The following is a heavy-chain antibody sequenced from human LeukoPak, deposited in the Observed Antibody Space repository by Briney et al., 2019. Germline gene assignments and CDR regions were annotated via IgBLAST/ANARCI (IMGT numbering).Heavy chain of an antibody. CDR1: GLTFSSYS. J-gene: IGHJ4*02. CDR2: ISSSSSYI. V-gene: IGHV3-21*01. CDR3: ARDEWELLLPDY. Sequence: TGGSLRLSCAASGLTFSSYSMNWVRQAPGKGLEWVSSISSSSSYIYYADSVKGRFTISRDNAKNSLYLQMNSLRAEDTAVYYCARDEWELLLPDYWGQGTLVTVSS. D-gene: IGHD1-26*01.